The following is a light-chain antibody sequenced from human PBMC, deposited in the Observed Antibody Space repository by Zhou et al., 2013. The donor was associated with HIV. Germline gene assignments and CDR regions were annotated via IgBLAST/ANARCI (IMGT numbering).Light chain of an antibody. CDR3: QHYGVSPYT. J-gene: IGKJ2*01. CDR1: QSVSNNF. CDR2: GAS. Sequence: EIVLTQSPGTLSLSPGQRATLSCRASQSVSNNFLAWYQQKPGQAPRLLISGASFRASGIPDRFSGSGSGTDFTLTISRLEPEDFAVYYCQHYGVSPYTFGPGTKLEI. V-gene: IGKV3-20*01.